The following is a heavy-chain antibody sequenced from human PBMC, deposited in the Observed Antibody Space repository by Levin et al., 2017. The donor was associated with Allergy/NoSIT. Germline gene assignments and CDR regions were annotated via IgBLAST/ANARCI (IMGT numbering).Heavy chain of an antibody. CDR2: ISSSSSTI. CDR3: ARARSTIGPGRGPYYFDY. V-gene: IGHV3-48*04. CDR1: GFTFSSYN. J-gene: IGHJ4*02. Sequence: ASVKVSCAASGFTFSSYNMNWVRQAPGKGLEWVSYISSSSSTIYYADSVRDRFTISRDNAKNSLYLQMNSLRAEDTAVYYCARARSTIGPGRGPYYFDYWGQGTLVTVSS. D-gene: IGHD1-1*01.